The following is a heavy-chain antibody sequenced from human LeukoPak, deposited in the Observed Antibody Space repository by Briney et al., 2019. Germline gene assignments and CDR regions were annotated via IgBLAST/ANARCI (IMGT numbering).Heavy chain of an antibody. CDR1: GGSISSYY. CDR2: IYTSGST. D-gene: IGHD3-16*02. Sequence: SETLSLTCTVSGGSISSYYWSWIRQPAGKGLEWIGRIYTSGSTNYNPSLKSRVTMSVDTSKNQFSLKLSSVTAADTAVYYCARLSAPPIPGYYYYYMDVWGKGTTVTVSS. V-gene: IGHV4-4*07. CDR3: ARLSAPPIPGYYYYYMDV. J-gene: IGHJ6*03.